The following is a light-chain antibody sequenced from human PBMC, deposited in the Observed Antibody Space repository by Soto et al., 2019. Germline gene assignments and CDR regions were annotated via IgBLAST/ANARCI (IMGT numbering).Light chain of an antibody. J-gene: IGKJ4*01. V-gene: IGKV1-39*01. CDR2: SAS. CDR3: QERAAA. Sequence: DSQLAQSPSSLSASVGDTVTITCRASPSIGTYLNWYQQKPGTAPKLLIYSASGLHSGVPSRFSGSGSGAYFTLTISNLQPEDFATYYCQERAAAFGGGTKV. CDR1: PSIGTY.